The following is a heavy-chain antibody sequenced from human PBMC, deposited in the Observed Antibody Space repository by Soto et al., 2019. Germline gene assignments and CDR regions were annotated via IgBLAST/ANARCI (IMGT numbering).Heavy chain of an antibody. CDR1: GGSISSYY. D-gene: IGHD3-16*01. CDR3: ARRRDASTFFDY. V-gene: IGHV4-59*08. CDR2: IFYSGST. Sequence: SETLSLTCTVSGGSISSYYWSWIRQPPGKGLEWIGYIFYSGSTNYNPSLKSRVTISVDTSKNQFSLKLSSVTAADTAVYYCARRRDASTFFDYWGQGTLVTVS. J-gene: IGHJ4*02.